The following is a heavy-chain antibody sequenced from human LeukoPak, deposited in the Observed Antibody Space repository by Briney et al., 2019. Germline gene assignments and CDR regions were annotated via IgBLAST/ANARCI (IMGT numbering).Heavy chain of an antibody. J-gene: IGHJ4*02. V-gene: IGHV3-23*01. CDR3: AKDRAGYCSGGSCSTFDY. CDR2: ISGSGGST. CDR1: GFTFSSYA. D-gene: IGHD2-15*01. Sequence: GGSLRLSCAASGFTFSSYAMSWVRQAPGKGLEWVSAISGSGGSTYYADSVKGRFTISSDNSKNTLYLQMNSLRAEDTAVYYCAKDRAGYCSGGSCSTFDYWGQGTLVTVSS.